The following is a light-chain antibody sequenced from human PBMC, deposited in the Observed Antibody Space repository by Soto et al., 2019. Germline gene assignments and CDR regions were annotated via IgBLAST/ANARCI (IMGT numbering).Light chain of an antibody. CDR2: AAS. CDR3: QQLNSYPT. V-gene: IGKV1-9*01. CDR1: QGISSY. J-gene: IGKJ1*01. Sequence: DIQLTQSPSFLSASVGYRVTITCRASQGISSYLAWYQQKPGKAPKLLIYAASTLQSGVPSRFSGSGSGTEFTLTISSLQPEDFATYYCQQLNSYPTFGQGTKVDI.